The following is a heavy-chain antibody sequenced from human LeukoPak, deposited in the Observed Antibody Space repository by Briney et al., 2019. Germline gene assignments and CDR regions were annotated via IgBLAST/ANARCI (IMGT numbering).Heavy chain of an antibody. D-gene: IGHD6-13*01. Sequence: SETLSLTCTVSGGSISSSSYYWGWIRQPRGKGLEWIGSIYYSGSTYYNPSLKSRVTISVDASKNQFSLKLSSVTAADTAVYYCASNPSSSWYYFDYWGQGTLVTVSS. V-gene: IGHV4-39*01. J-gene: IGHJ4*02. CDR2: IYYSGST. CDR1: GGSISSSSYY. CDR3: ASNPSSSWYYFDY.